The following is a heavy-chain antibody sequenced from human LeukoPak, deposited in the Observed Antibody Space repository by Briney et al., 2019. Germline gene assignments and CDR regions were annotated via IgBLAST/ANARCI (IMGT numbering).Heavy chain of an antibody. CDR2: ISGSGGST. V-gene: IGHV3-23*01. D-gene: IGHD2-15*01. J-gene: IGHJ4*02. CDR1: GFTFSSYA. CDR3: ARDLLRYCSGGSCYYFDY. Sequence: GGSLRLSCAASGFTFSSYAMSWVRQAPGKGLEWVSAISGSGGSTYYADSVKGRFTISRDNSKNTLYLQMNSLRAEDTAVYYCARDLLRYCSGGSCYYFDYWGQGTLVTVSS.